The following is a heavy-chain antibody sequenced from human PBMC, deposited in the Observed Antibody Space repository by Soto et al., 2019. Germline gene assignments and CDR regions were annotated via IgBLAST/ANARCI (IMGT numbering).Heavy chain of an antibody. V-gene: IGHV4-34*01. CDR1: GWSFSGYE. J-gene: IGHJ6*03. Sequence: SETLALTCAVYGWSFSGYEWSWVGQRPGKGLEWIGEINHSGSTNYNPSLKSRVTISVDTSKNQFSLKLSSVTAADTAVYYCARSTTGYWYYYYMDVWGKGTTVT. CDR3: ARSTTGYWYYYYMDV. D-gene: IGHD4-17*01. CDR2: INHSGST.